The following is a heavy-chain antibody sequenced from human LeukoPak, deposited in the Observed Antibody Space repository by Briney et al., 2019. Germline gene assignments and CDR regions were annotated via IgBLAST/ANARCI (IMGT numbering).Heavy chain of an antibody. J-gene: IGHJ4*02. V-gene: IGHV3-74*01. CDR2: INGDGGST. Sequence: QPGRSLRLSCAASGFTFSSYWMHWVRQAPGKGLVWVSRINGDGGSTTYADSVKGRFTISRDNAKNTLYLQMNSLRAEDTAVYYCARDRATAMFDYWAQGTLVAVSS. CDR3: ARDRATAMFDY. CDR1: GFTFSSYW. D-gene: IGHD5-18*01.